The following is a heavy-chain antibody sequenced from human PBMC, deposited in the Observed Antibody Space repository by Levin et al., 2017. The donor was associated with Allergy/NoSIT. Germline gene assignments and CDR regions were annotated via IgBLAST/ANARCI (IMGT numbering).Heavy chain of an antibody. Sequence: QTLSLTCTFSGFSLSTSGMCVSWIRQPPGKALEWLALIDWDDDKYYSTSLKTRLTISKDTSKNHVVLTMTNMDPVDTATYYCARTRARSPDDAFDIWGQGTMVTVS. D-gene: IGHD1-26*01. J-gene: IGHJ3*02. V-gene: IGHV2-70*01. CDR2: IDWDDDK. CDR1: GFSLSTSGMC. CDR3: ARTRARSPDDAFDI.